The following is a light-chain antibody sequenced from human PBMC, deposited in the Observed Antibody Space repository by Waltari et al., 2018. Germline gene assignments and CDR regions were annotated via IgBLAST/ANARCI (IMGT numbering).Light chain of an antibody. J-gene: IGKJ2*01. Sequence: VLTQSPGTLSLSPGETATLSCRASQRLTKYYLAWYQQKPGQAPRLLIYGASSRAAGIPERVSGSGSGTDFTLTISRLEPEDFAMYYCQQYGSSVMYTFGQGTKLEIK. CDR2: GAS. V-gene: IGKV3-20*01. CDR3: QQYGSSVMYT. CDR1: QRLTKYY.